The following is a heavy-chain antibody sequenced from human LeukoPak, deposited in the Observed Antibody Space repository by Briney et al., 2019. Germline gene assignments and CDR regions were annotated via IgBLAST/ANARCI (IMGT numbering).Heavy chain of an antibody. J-gene: IGHJ4*02. CDR3: ATGYSGYGGLDY. CDR2: FDPEDGET. Sequence: VSVKVSCKVSGYTLTELSMHWVRQAPGKGLEWMGGFDPEDGETIYAQKFQGRVTMTEDTSTDTAYMELSSLRSEDTAVYYCATGYSGYGGLDYWGQGTLVTVSS. V-gene: IGHV1-24*01. CDR1: GYTLTELS. D-gene: IGHD5-12*01.